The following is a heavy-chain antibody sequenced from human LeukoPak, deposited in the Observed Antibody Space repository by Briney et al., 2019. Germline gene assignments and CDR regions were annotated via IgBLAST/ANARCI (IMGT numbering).Heavy chain of an antibody. J-gene: IGHJ4*02. CDR1: GFIFSDYG. Sequence: GGSLRLSCAVSGFIFSDYGFHWVRHAPGRGLEWVAVTKFDGSIKQYADSVKGRFTISRDASKNTLYLQMNFLKSEDTAVYYCARWGGTREYYFDYWGQGTLVTVSS. D-gene: IGHD1-1*01. V-gene: IGHV3-33*01. CDR2: TKFDGSIK. CDR3: ARWGGTREYYFDY.